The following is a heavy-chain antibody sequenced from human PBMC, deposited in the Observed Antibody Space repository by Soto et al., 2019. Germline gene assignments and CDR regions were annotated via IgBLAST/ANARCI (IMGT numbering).Heavy chain of an antibody. V-gene: IGHV6-1*01. J-gene: IGHJ3*02. D-gene: IGHD6-19*01. Sequence: SQTLSLTCDISGDSVSSNSAAWNWISQSPSRGLEWLGRTYYRSKWYNDYAVSVKSRITINPDTSKNQFSLQLNSVTPEDTAVYYCARSPAVVFDIWGQGTMVTVSS. CDR1: GDSVSSNSAA. CDR3: ARSPAVVFDI. CDR2: TYYRSKWYN.